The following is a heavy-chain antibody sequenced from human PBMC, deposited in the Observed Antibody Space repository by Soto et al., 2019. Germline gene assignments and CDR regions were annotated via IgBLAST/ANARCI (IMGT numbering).Heavy chain of an antibody. CDR3: ARGPPSDGSGSYTWYMDV. V-gene: IGHV1-2*04. D-gene: IGHD3-10*01. J-gene: IGHJ6*03. Sequence: ASVKVSCKASGYTFTGYYMHWVRQAPGQGLEWMGWINPNSGGTNYAQKFQGWVTMTRDTSISTAYMELSRLRSDDTAVYYCARGPPSDGSGSYTWYMDVWGKGTTVTVSS. CDR1: GYTFTGYY. CDR2: INPNSGGT.